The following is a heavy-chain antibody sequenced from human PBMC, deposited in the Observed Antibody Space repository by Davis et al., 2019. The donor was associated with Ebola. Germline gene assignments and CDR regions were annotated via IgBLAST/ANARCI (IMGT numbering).Heavy chain of an antibody. CDR3: AGDYGDYWFDP. Sequence: PGGSLRLSCTVSGGSISSYYWSWIRQPAGKGLEWIGRIYTSGSTNYNPSLKSRVTMSVDTSKNQFSLKLSSVTAADTAVYYCAGDYGDYWFDPWGQGTLVTVSS. V-gene: IGHV4-4*07. CDR1: GGSISSYY. J-gene: IGHJ5*02. CDR2: IYTSGST. D-gene: IGHD4-17*01.